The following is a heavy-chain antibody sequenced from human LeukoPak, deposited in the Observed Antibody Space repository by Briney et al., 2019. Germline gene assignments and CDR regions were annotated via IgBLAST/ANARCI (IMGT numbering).Heavy chain of an antibody. CDR2: ISSSGSTI. Sequence: GGSLRLSCAASGFTFNSYEMNWVRQAPGKGLEWISYISSSGSTIYYADSVKGRFTISRDNAKNSLYLQMNSLRAEDTAVYYCARLRYFDGYWGQGTLVTVSS. D-gene: IGHD3-9*01. J-gene: IGHJ4*02. CDR3: ARLRYFDGY. CDR1: GFTFNSYE. V-gene: IGHV3-48*03.